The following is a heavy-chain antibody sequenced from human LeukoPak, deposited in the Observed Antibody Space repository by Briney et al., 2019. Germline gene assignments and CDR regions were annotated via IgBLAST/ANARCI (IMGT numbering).Heavy chain of an antibody. J-gene: IGHJ4*02. CDR1: GYSFTYYA. D-gene: IGHD6-19*01. CDR2: ISTYNGDT. V-gene: IGHV1-18*01. CDR3: ARDPSNTGGWNPYFDY. Sequence: ASVKVSFNASGYSFTYYANSRVRHAPGQGLEWVGWISTYNGDTRYARKFQGRVTLTTDTSTSTGYMEMGSLTSDDTAVYYCARDPSNTGGWNPYFDYWGQGTLVTVSS.